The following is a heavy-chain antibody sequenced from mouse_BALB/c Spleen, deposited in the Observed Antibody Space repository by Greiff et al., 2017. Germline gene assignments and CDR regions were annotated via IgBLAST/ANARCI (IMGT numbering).Heavy chain of an antibody. CDR1: GFTFSDYY. CDR3: ARVDYYGSSYEYFDV. Sequence: EVKLVESGGGLVKPGGSLKLSCAASGFTFSDYYMYWVRQTPEKRLEWVATISDGGSYTYYPDSVKGRFTISRDNAKNNLYLQMSSLKSEDTAMYYCARVDYYGSSYEYFDVWGAGTTVTVSS. J-gene: IGHJ1*01. CDR2: ISDGGSYT. D-gene: IGHD1-1*01. V-gene: IGHV5-4*02.